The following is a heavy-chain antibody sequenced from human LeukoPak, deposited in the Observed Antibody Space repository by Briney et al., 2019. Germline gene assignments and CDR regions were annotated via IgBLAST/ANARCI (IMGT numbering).Heavy chain of an antibody. CDR3: ARGGISSWDSNWFDP. CDR1: GVTFSSYA. V-gene: IGHV3-64*01. Sequence: GGSLRLSCAASGVTFSSYAMHWVRHAPGKGLEYVSAISSNGGSTYYANSVKGRFTISRDNSKNTLYLQMGSLRAEDMAVYYCARGGISSWDSNWFDPWGQGTLVTVSS. D-gene: IGHD6-13*01. J-gene: IGHJ5*02. CDR2: ISSNGGST.